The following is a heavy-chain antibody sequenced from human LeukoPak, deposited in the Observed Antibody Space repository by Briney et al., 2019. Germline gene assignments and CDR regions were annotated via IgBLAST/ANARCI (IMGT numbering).Heavy chain of an antibody. CDR2: IYYSGST. J-gene: IGHJ5*02. CDR1: GGSISSYY. CDR3: ARLTVDGYNWLGFDP. Sequence: PSETLSLTCTVSGGSISSYYWSWIRQPPGKGLEWIGYIYYSGSTNYNPSLKSRVTISVDTSKNQFSLKLSSVTAADTAVYYCARLTVDGYNWLGFDPWGQGTLVTVSS. D-gene: IGHD5-24*01. V-gene: IGHV4-59*08.